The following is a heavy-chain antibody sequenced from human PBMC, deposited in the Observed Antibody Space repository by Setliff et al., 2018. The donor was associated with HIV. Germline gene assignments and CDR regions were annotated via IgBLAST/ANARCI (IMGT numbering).Heavy chain of an antibody. D-gene: IGHD4-17*01. Sequence: SETLSLTCAVYHASFSDYYRGWVRQAPGKGLEWIGEVNQSGSTNYNSSLKSRVTLSMDLSKNQFSLKFTSLTAADAAVYYCVVRVYGPIEYWGQGNQVTVSS. CDR1: HASFSDYY. CDR2: VNQSGST. J-gene: IGHJ4*02. V-gene: IGHV4-34*01. CDR3: VVRVYGPIEY.